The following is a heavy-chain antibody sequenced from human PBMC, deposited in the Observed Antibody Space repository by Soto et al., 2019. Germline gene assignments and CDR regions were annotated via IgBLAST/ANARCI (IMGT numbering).Heavy chain of an antibody. CDR1: GGSISSGGYY. Sequence: SETLSLTCTVSGGSISSGGYYWSWIRQHPGKGLEWIGYIYYSGSTYYNPSLKSRVTISVDTSKNQFSLKLSSVTAADTAVYYCASSPFGAYDVWGQGTLVTVSS. V-gene: IGHV4-31*03. CDR3: ASSPFGAYDV. D-gene: IGHD5-12*01. CDR2: IYYSGST. J-gene: IGHJ4*02.